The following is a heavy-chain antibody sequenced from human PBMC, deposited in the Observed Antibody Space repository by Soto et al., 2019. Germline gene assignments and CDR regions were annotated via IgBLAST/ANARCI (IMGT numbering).Heavy chain of an antibody. V-gene: IGHV4-39*02. J-gene: IGHJ4*02. CDR1: GASVRSSRFY. D-gene: IGHD5-12*01. CDR3: AGEGSGYDFRAFFGY. CDR2: IVSSGAM. Sequence: PSETLSLTCSVSGASVRSSRFYWGWIRQTPGKGLEWIGSIVSSGAMHPNPSLRSRIDISLDSSQNKLSLDLFSVTAADTSVYYCAGEGSGYDFRAFFGYWGQGTLVPVSS.